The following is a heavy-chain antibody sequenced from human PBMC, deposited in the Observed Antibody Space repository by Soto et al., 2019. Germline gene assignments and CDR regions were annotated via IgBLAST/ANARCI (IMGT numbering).Heavy chain of an antibody. D-gene: IGHD2-15*01. V-gene: IGHV3-21*01. Sequence: EVQLVESGGGLVKPGGSLRLSCAASGFTFSSYSMNWVRQAPGKGLEWVSSISSSSSYIYYADSVKGRFTISRDNAKNSLYLQMNSLRAEDTAVYYCASVYCSGGSCYGDYWGQRTLVTVSS. J-gene: IGHJ4*02. CDR3: ASVYCSGGSCYGDY. CDR1: GFTFSSYS. CDR2: ISSSSSYI.